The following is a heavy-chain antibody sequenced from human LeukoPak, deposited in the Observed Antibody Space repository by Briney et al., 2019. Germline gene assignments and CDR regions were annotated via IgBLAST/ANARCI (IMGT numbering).Heavy chain of an antibody. CDR3: ARDVPRPYGMDV. J-gene: IGHJ6*02. D-gene: IGHD2-2*01. CDR1: GGSFSGYY. Sequence: SETLSLTCAVSGGSFSGYYWSWIRQPPGKGLEWIGEINHSGSTNYNPSLKSRVTISVDTSKNQFSLKLSSVTAADTAVYYCARDVPRPYGMDVWGQGTTVTVSS. V-gene: IGHV4-34*01. CDR2: INHSGST.